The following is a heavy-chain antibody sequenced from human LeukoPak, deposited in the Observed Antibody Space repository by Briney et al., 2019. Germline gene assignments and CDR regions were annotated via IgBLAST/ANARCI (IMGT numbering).Heavy chain of an antibody. V-gene: IGHV3-30*03. D-gene: IGHD3-22*01. CDR3: GADDTSGYGRGGAYDI. J-gene: IGHJ3*02. CDR2: ISYDGSNK. CDR1: GFTFSSYG. Sequence: GRSLRLSCAASGFTFSSYGMRWVRQAPGKGLEWVAVISYDGSNKYYADSVKGRFTISRDNAKNTLYLQMNSLRAEDTAVYYCGADDTSGYGRGGAYDICRQAIIVTVSS.